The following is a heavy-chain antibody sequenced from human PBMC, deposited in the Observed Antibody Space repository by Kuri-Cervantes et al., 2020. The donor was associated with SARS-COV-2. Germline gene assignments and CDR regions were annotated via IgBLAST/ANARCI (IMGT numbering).Heavy chain of an antibody. CDR1: GGSISSSSYY. V-gene: IGHV4-39*01. CDR3: ARQGTIVVVPAALKTYSDY. Sequence: ESLKISCTVSGGSISSSSYYWGWIRQPPGKGLEWIGSIYYSGSTYYNPSLKSRVTISVDTSKNQFSLKLSSVTAADTAVYYCARQGTIVVVPAALKTYSDYWGQGTLVTVSS. D-gene: IGHD2-2*01. CDR2: IYYSGST. J-gene: IGHJ4*02.